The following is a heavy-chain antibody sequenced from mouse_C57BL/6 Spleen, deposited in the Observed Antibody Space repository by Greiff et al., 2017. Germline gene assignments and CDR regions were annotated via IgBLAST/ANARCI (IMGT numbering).Heavy chain of an antibody. J-gene: IGHJ3*01. CDR2: INPSNGGT. D-gene: IGHD2-3*01. CDR3: ANYDGYFEGFAY. V-gene: IGHV1-53*01. CDR1: GYTFTSYW. Sequence: QVQLQQSGTELVKPGASVKLSCKASGYTFTSYWMHWVKQRPRQGLEWIGNINPSNGGTNYNEKFKSKATLTVDKSSSTAYMQLSSLTSEDSAVYYCANYDGYFEGFAYWGQGTLGTVSA.